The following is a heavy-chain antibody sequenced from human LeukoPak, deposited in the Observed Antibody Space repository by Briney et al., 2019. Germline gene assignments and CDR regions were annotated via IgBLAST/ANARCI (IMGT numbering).Heavy chain of an antibody. D-gene: IGHD3-22*01. Sequence: GRSLRLSCAASGFTFDDYAMHWVRQAPGKGLEWVSGISWNSGGIYYANSVKGRFTISRDNAKNSLYLRMNSLRAEDTAFYYCAKALSGVNTGRFDYWGQGTLVTVSS. J-gene: IGHJ4*02. V-gene: IGHV3-9*01. CDR1: GFTFDDYA. CDR2: ISWNSGGI. CDR3: AKALSGVNTGRFDY.